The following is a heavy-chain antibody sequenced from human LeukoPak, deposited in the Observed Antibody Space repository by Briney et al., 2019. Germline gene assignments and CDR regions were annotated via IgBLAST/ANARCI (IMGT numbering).Heavy chain of an antibody. D-gene: IGHD4-17*01. V-gene: IGHV3-49*04. J-gene: IGHJ4*02. Sequence: GGSLRLSCTTSGFTFGDYGVHWVRQAPGKGLEWIGFIKSRTYGGTTEYAASVKGRFTISRDDSKSIAYLQMNSLKTEDTAVYFCARDPCHGLDYWGQGTLVTVSS. CDR2: IKSRTYGGTT. CDR1: GFTFGDYG. CDR3: ARDPCHGLDY.